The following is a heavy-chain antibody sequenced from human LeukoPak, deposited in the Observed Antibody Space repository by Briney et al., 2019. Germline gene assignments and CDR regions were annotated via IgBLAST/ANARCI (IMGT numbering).Heavy chain of an antibody. Sequence: SETLSLTCTVSGDSISSGTYYWGWIRQPPGKGLEWIGSVSYSVGSYDNPSLKSRVTISVDTSKNQFSLKLNSVTAADTAVYYCARRGFDYGNWFDPWGQGTLVTVSS. CDR3: ARRGFDYGNWFDP. CDR2: VSYSVGS. CDR1: GDSISSGTYY. D-gene: IGHD4-17*01. J-gene: IGHJ5*02. V-gene: IGHV4-39*01.